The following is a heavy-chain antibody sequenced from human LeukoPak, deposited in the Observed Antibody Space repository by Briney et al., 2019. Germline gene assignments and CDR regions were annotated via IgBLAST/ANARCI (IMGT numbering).Heavy chain of an antibody. J-gene: IGHJ4*02. V-gene: IGHV3-74*01. CDR3: ARAVTIATRSTGY. D-gene: IGHD6-6*01. CDR1: GFTFSSYW. Sequence: GGSLRLSCAASGFTFSSYWMHWVRQAPGKGLVWVSRINTDGSTINYADSVKGRFTISRDYAKNTLYLQMNSLRAGDTAVYYCARAVTIATRSTGYWGQGTLVAVSS. CDR2: INTDGSTI.